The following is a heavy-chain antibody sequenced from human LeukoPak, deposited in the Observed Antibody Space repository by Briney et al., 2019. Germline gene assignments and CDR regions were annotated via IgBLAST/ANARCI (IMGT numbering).Heavy chain of an antibody. CDR1: GYTFTSYG. Sequence: ASVKVSCKACGYTFTSYGIRWVRQAPGQGLEWMGWISAYNGNTNYAQKLQGRVTMTTDTSTSTAYMELRSLRSDDTAVYYCARAYDFWSGYYSGKNWFEPWGQGTLVTVSS. CDR3: ARAYDFWSGYYSGKNWFEP. CDR2: ISAYNGNT. J-gene: IGHJ5*02. D-gene: IGHD3-3*01. V-gene: IGHV1-18*01.